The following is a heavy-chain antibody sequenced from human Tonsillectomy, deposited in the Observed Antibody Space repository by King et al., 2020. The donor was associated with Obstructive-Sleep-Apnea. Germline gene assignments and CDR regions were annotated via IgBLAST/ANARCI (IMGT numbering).Heavy chain of an antibody. CDR3: ARGIAAANRFDP. CDR2: IYYSGST. V-gene: IGHV4-59*08. CDR1: GGSISSYY. J-gene: IGHJ5*02. Sequence: VQLQESGPGLVKPSETLSLTCTVSGGSISSYYWSWIRQPPGKGLEWIGYIYYSGSTNYNPSLKSRVTIYVDTSKNQFSLKLSSVTAADTAVYYCARGIAAANRFDPWGQGTLVTVSS. D-gene: IGHD6-13*01.